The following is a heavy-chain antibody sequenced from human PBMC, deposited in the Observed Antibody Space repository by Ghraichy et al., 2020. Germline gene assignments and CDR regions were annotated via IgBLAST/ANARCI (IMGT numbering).Heavy chain of an antibody. D-gene: IGHD1-1*01. Sequence: GGSLRLSCAASGFTLSSHRMHWVRQRPGKGLEWVSRLNSDGRTTGYADSVKGRFTIFRDNAKNTLYLQMNNLRAEDTAVYYCTRDLSTGYWGQGTLVTVSS. CDR2: LNSDGRTT. V-gene: IGHV3-74*01. CDR3: TRDLSTGY. CDR1: GFTLSSHR. J-gene: IGHJ4*02.